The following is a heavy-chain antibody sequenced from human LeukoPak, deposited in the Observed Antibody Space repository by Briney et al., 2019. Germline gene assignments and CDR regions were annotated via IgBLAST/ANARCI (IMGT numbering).Heavy chain of an antibody. J-gene: IGHJ6*02. CDR1: GFTFSSYA. V-gene: IGHV3-30-3*01. Sequence: GRSLRLSCAASGFTFSSYAMHWVRQAPGKGLEWVAVISYVGSNKYYADSVKGRFTISRDNSKNTLYLQMNSLRAEDTAVYYCARERFYGMDVWGQGTTVTVSS. D-gene: IGHD4-17*01. CDR2: ISYVGSNK. CDR3: ARERFYGMDV.